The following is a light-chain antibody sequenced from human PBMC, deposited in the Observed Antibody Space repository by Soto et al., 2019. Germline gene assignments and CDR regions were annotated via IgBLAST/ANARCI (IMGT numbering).Light chain of an antibody. CDR2: EGS. V-gene: IGLV2-23*01. J-gene: IGLJ2*01. CDR3: CSYAGSSTEI. CDR1: SSDVGSDNL. Sequence: QSVLTQPASASGSPGQSITISCTGTSSDVGSDNLVSWYQQHPGKAPKLMIYEGSKRPSGVSNRFSGSKSGNTASLTISGRQDEEEADDYCCSYAGSSTEIFGAGTKVTVL.